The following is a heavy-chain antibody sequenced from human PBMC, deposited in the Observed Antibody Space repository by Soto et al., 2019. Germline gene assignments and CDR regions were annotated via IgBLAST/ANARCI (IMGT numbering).Heavy chain of an antibody. J-gene: IGHJ6*02. CDR2: ISYDGSNK. V-gene: IGHV3-30-3*01. Sequence: GGSLRLSCAASGFTFSSYAMRWVRQATGKGLEWVAVISYDGSNKYYADSVKGRFTISRDNSKNTLYLQMNSLRAEDTAVYYCARGCISTSCRHHYYGMDVWGQGTTVTVSS. D-gene: IGHD2-2*01. CDR3: ARGCISTSCRHHYYGMDV. CDR1: GFTFSSYA.